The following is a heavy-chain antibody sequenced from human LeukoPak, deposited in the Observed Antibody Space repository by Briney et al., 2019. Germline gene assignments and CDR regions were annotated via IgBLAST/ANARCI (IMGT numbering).Heavy chain of an antibody. Sequence: GESLKISCKGSGYRFTNYWIGWVRQMPGKGLEWMGIIYPGDSDTRYSPSFQGQVTISADKSISTAYLQWSSLKASDTAMYYCARVAGGVVAARDFDYWGQGTLVTVSS. D-gene: IGHD2-15*01. J-gene: IGHJ4*02. CDR2: IYPGDSDT. CDR1: GYRFTNYW. V-gene: IGHV5-51*01. CDR3: ARVAGGVVAARDFDY.